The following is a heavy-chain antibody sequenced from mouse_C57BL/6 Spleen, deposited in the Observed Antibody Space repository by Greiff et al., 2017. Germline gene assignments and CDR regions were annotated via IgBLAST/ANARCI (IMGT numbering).Heavy chain of an antibody. J-gene: IGHJ3*01. CDR1: GFNIKDDY. Sequence: VQLKESGAELVRPGASVKLSCTASGFNIKDDYMHWVKQRPEQGLEWIGWIDPENGDTEYASKFQGKATITADTSSNTAYLQLSSLTSEDTAVYYCTLLYYGSSYGAYWGQGTLVTVSA. CDR2: IDPENGDT. V-gene: IGHV14-4*01. CDR3: TLLYYGSSYGAY. D-gene: IGHD1-1*01.